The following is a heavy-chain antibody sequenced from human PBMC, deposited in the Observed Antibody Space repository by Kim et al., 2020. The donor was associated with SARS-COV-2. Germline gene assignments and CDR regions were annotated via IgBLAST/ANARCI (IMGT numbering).Heavy chain of an antibody. Sequence: GGSLRLSCAASGFTFSSYGMHWVRQAPGKGLEWVAVIWYDGSNKYYADSVKGRFTISRDNSKNTLYLQMNSLRAEDTAVYYCARGTPDSYYYDSSGYSRGYYYYYGMDVWGQGTTVTVSS. V-gene: IGHV3-33*01. J-gene: IGHJ6*02. CDR2: IWYDGSNK. CDR1: GFTFSSYG. CDR3: ARGTPDSYYYDSSGYSRGYYYYYGMDV. D-gene: IGHD3-22*01.